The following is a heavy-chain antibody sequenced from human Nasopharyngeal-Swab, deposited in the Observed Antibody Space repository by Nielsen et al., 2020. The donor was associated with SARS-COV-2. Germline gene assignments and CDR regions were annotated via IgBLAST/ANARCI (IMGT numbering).Heavy chain of an antibody. CDR1: GFTFDDYA. CDR2: ISWNSGSI. Sequence: GGSLRLSCAASGFTFDDYAMHWVRQAPGKGLEWVSGISWNSGSIGYADSVKGRFTISRGNAKNSLYLQMNSLRAEDTALYYCAKVSGYSYGTYWYFDLWGRGTLVTVSS. D-gene: IGHD5-18*01. J-gene: IGHJ2*01. V-gene: IGHV3-9*01. CDR3: AKVSGYSYGTYWYFDL.